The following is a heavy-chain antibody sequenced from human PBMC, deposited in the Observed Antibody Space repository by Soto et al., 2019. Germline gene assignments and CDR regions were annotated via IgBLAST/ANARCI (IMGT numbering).Heavy chain of an antibody. Sequence: EVQLVESGGGLVQPGRSLRLSCVVSGLTFDDYAMHWVRQAPGKGLEWVAGISWSGDNIAYADSGKGRFIISRDNAKNSPYLQMNSLRAEDTALYYCAKGHSSSDTYYYYYGMDVWGQGTTVTVS. D-gene: IGHD6-6*01. CDR3: AKGHSSSDTYYYYYGMDV. J-gene: IGHJ6*02. V-gene: IGHV3-9*01. CDR1: GLTFDDYA. CDR2: ISWSGDNI.